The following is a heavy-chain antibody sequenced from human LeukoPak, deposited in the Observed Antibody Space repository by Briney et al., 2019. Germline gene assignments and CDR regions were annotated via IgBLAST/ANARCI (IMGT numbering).Heavy chain of an antibody. CDR2: IYYSGST. CDR1: GGSISSSSYC. V-gene: IGHV4-39*01. J-gene: IGHJ3*02. Sequence: PSETLSLTCTVSGGSISSSSYCWGWIRQPPGKGLEWIGSIYYSGSTYYNPSLKSRVTISVDTSKNQFSLKLSSVTAADTAVYYCARHGYYDSSGYYRDAFDIWGQGTMVTVSS. CDR3: ARHGYYDSSGYYRDAFDI. D-gene: IGHD3-22*01.